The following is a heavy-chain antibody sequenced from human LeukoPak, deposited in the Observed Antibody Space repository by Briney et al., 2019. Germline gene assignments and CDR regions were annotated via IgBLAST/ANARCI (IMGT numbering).Heavy chain of an antibody. J-gene: IGHJ6*03. CDR3: ARRDHYYYYIDV. V-gene: IGHV4-28*02. Sequence: SQTLSLTCAVSGYSVSSSNWWGWIRQPPGKGLEWIRYIYYSGSIYYNPSLKSRVTMSVDTSKNQFSMELSSVTAVDTAVYYCARRDHYYYYIDVWGKGTTVTVSS. CDR1: GYSVSSSNW. CDR2: IYYSGSI.